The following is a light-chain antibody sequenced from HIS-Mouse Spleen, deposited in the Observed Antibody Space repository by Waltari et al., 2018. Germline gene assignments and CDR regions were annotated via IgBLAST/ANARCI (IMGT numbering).Light chain of an antibody. CDR1: SLRSYY. CDR3: NSRDSSGNHVV. Sequence: SSELTQDPAVSVALGQTVRITCQGDSLRSYYASWYQQKPGQAPVLVIYGKNNRPSGLPDRCSSYSSGNTAAMTITGAQAEDEADYYCNSRDSSGNHVVFGGGTKLTVL. V-gene: IGLV3-19*01. CDR2: GKN. J-gene: IGLJ2*01.